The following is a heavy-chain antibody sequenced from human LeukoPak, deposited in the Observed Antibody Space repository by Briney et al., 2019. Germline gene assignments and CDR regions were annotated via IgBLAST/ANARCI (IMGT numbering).Heavy chain of an antibody. CDR1: GFTFNNYA. J-gene: IGHJ6*04. V-gene: IGHV3-30*04. CDR3: ARDFYHYGSGTYSSSMDV. D-gene: IGHD3-10*01. Sequence: GGSLRLSCTASGFTFNNYAMHWVRQAPGKGLEWVAVISYDGRNKYYADSVKGRISISRDNSKNTLDVQMNSLRVEDTAVYYCARDFYHYGSGTYSSSMDVWGKGTTVTVSS. CDR2: ISYDGRNK.